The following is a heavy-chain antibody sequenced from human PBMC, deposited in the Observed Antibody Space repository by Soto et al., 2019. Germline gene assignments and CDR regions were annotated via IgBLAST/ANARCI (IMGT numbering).Heavy chain of an antibody. D-gene: IGHD7-27*01. CDR3: TRANWYPDY. V-gene: IGHV4-59*11. Sequence: SETLSITCTVCGGSMYNPEWAWVRQPTGKGLEWIGYIYYTGGINYNPALKSRVTMSVDTSKNRVSLNLTFLTAADTAIYYRTRANWYPDYWGQGTLVTVSS. J-gene: IGHJ4*02. CDR1: GGSMYNPE. CDR2: IYYTGGI.